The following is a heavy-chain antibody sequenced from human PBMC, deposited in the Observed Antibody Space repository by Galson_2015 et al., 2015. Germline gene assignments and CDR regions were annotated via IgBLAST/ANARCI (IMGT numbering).Heavy chain of an antibody. CDR3: AKDPRIKSYSSGWYFAY. J-gene: IGHJ4*02. CDR2: ISGSGGST. V-gene: IGHV3-23*01. D-gene: IGHD6-19*01. CDR1: GFTFSSYA. Sequence: SLRLSCAASGFTFSSYAMSWVRQAPGKGLEWVPTISGSGGSTYYADSVKGRFTISRDNSKNTLYLQMNGLRAEDTAVYYCAKDPRIKSYSSGWYFAYWGQGSLVTVSS.